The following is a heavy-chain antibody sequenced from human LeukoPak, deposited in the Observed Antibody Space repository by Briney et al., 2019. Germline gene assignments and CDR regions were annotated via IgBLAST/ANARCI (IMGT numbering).Heavy chain of an antibody. Sequence: GGSLRLSCEASGFTFSDYGIHWVRQTPDKALEWVALSWCDGSKAYYADSVKGRFTVSRDNSKNSLYLQMDSLRAGDTAVYYCAKDFSPLYYYYGMDVWGQGTTVTVSS. CDR1: GFTFSDYG. V-gene: IGHV3-33*06. J-gene: IGHJ6*02. D-gene: IGHD2/OR15-2a*01. CDR2: SWCDGSKA. CDR3: AKDFSPLYYYYGMDV.